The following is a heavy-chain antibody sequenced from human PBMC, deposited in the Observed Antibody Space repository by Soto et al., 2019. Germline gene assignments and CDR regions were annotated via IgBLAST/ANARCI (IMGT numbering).Heavy chain of an antibody. V-gene: IGHV4-59*01. CDR3: ARVSNWGSGGAFDI. J-gene: IGHJ3*02. CDR1: GGSISSYY. CDR2: IYYSGST. Sequence: SETLSLTCTVSGGSISSYYWSWIRQPPGKGLEWIGYIYYSGSTNYNPSLKSRVTISVDTSKNQFSLKLSSVTAADTAVYYCARVSNWGSGGAFDIWGQGTMVTVSS. D-gene: IGHD7-27*01.